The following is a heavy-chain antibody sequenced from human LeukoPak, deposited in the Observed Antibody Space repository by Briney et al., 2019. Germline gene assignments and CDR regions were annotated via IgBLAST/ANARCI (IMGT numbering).Heavy chain of an antibody. J-gene: IGHJ3*02. Sequence: PGGSLRLSCAASGFTFDDYGMSWVRQAPGKGLEWVSGINWNGGSTGYADSVKGRFTISRDNAKNSLYLQMNSLRAEDTALYYCARPDRDYYDSTTLGLDAFDIRGQGTMVTVSS. V-gene: IGHV3-20*04. CDR2: INWNGGST. CDR3: ARPDRDYYDSTTLGLDAFDI. CDR1: GFTFDDYG. D-gene: IGHD3-22*01.